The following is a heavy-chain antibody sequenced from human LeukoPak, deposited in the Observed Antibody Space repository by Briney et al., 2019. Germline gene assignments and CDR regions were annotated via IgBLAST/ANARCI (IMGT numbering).Heavy chain of an antibody. Sequence: GGSLRLSCVASGFSFSNHRMSWVRQAPGKGLQWVADIKQDGSDSNYLDSVGGRFTISRDNGKNSLYLQMNSLRVEDTALYFCARDSTGWQADSFDMWGQGTMVTVSS. CDR2: IKQDGSDS. J-gene: IGHJ3*02. CDR1: GFSFSNHR. V-gene: IGHV3-7*01. CDR3: ARDSTGWQADSFDM. D-gene: IGHD2-8*02.